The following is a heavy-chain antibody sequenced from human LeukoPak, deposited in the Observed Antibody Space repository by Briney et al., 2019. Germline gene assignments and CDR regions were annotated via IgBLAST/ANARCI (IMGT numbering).Heavy chain of an antibody. CDR1: GGSISSYY. J-gene: IGHJ6*02. CDR3: ARVTLVPSMDV. Sequence: KPSETLSLTCIVSGGSISSYYWSWIRQPPGKGLEWIGYIYYSGSTNYNPSLKSRVTISVDTSKNQFSLKLSSVTAADTAVYYCARVTLVPSMDVWGQGTTVTVSS. D-gene: IGHD6-13*01. V-gene: IGHV4-59*01. CDR2: IYYSGST.